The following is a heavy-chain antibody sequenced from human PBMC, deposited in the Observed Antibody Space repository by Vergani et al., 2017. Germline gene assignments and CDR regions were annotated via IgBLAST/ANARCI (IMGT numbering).Heavy chain of an antibody. V-gene: IGHV4-61*01. CDR2: IYYSGST. CDR1: GGSFFNSRYY. D-gene: IGHD2-21*02. CDR3: ARNPYCGGDCYSDAFDI. J-gene: IGHJ3*02. Sequence: QVQLHESGPGLVKPSETLSLTCSVTGGSFFNSRYYWGWIRQPPGKGLEWIGYIYYSGSTNYNPSLKSRVTISVDTSKNQFSLKLSSVTAADTAVYYCARNPYCGGDCYSDAFDIWGQGTMVTVSS.